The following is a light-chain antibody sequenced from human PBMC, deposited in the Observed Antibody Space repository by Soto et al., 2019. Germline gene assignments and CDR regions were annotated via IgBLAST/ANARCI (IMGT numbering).Light chain of an antibody. CDR3: QHHNSYSQT. J-gene: IGKJ1*01. CDR1: QSIRHY. V-gene: IGKV1-5*01. CDR2: GAS. Sequence: DIQMTQSPLTLSASVGDRVTITFRASQSIRHYLAWYQQMPGKAPKLLIYGASTLQSGVPSRFSGSGSGTEFTLTISSLQPDDFGTYFCQHHNSYSQTFGQGTKVEIK.